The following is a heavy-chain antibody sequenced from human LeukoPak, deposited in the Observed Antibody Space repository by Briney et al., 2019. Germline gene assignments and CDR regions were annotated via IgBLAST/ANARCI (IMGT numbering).Heavy chain of an antibody. J-gene: IGHJ4*02. D-gene: IGHD6-19*01. CDR2: IYYSGST. CDR1: GGSISSSSYY. Sequence: SETLSLTCTVSGGSISSSSYYWGWIRQPPGKGLEWIGSIYYSGSTYYNPSLKSRVTISVDTSKNQFSLKLSSVTAADTAVYYCARHGPSGWCPIDYWGQGTLVTVSS. CDR3: ARHGPSGWCPIDY. V-gene: IGHV4-39*01.